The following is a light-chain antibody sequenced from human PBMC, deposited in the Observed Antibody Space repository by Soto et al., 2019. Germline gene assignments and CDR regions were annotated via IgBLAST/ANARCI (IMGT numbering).Light chain of an antibody. CDR3: MQALQTPYT. J-gene: IGKJ2*01. V-gene: IGKV2-28*01. Sequence: EIVVTQSPLPLPVTPGEPASISCRSSQSLLHSNGKNYLDWYLQKSGQSPQLLIYLGSNRASGVPDRISGSGSGTDFTLKISRVQAEDVGIYYCMQALQTPYTFGQGTKLEIK. CDR2: LGS. CDR1: QSLLHSNGKNY.